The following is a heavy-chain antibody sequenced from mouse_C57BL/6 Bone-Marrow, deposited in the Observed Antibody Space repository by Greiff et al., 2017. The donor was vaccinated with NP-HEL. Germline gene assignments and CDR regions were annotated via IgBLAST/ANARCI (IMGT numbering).Heavy chain of an antibody. Sequence: VQLMESGPELVKPGASVKISCKASGYAFSSSWMNWVKQRPGKGLEWIGRIYPGDGDTNYNGKFKGKATLTADKSSSTAYMQLSSLTSEDSAVYFCARDYGSAWFAYWGQGTLVTVSA. V-gene: IGHV1-82*01. CDR1: GYAFSSSW. D-gene: IGHD1-1*01. J-gene: IGHJ3*01. CDR3: ARDYGSAWFAY. CDR2: IYPGDGDT.